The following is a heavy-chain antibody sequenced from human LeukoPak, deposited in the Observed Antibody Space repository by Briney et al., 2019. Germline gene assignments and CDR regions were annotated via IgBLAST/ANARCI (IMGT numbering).Heavy chain of an antibody. CDR2: ISAYNGNT. CDR1: GYTFTSYG. D-gene: IGHD5-12*01. Sequence: ASVKVSCKASGYTFTSYGISWVRQAPGQGLEWMGWISAYNGNTNYAQKLQGRVTMTTDTSTRTAYMELRSLRSDDTAVYYCARTWIVATINPGPRPNWFDPWGQGTLVTVSS. V-gene: IGHV1-18*01. CDR3: ARTWIVATINPGPRPNWFDP. J-gene: IGHJ5*02.